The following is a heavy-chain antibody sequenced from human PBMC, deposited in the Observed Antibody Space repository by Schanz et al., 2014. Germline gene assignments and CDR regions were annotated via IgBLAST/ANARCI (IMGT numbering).Heavy chain of an antibody. CDR3: ARDRLECGAECYSVEVFEI. CDR2: IIPSLGLA. Sequence: QVQLEQSGAEVKKPGSSVKVSCKASGGTFSSFGINWVRQAPGQGLEWMGRIIPSLGLAKYEQKCQDKVTITADTSTTTAYMELSGLRSEDTAVYYCARDRLECGAECYSVEVFEIWGQGTLVIVSS. CDR1: GGTFSSFG. V-gene: IGHV1-69*09. D-gene: IGHD2-21*01. J-gene: IGHJ4*02.